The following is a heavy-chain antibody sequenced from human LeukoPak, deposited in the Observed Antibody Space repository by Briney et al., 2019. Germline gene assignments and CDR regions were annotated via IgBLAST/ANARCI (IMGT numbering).Heavy chain of an antibody. J-gene: IGHJ1*01. V-gene: IGHV3-23*01. CDR1: GFTFSSYA. CDR2: ISGSGGST. D-gene: IGHD3-22*01. CDR3: AIGHYYDSSGYHEYFQH. Sequence: GGSLRLSCAASGFTFSSYAMSWVRQAPGKGLEWVAAISGSGGSTYYADSVKGRFTISRDNSKNTLYLQMNSLRAEDTAVYYCAIGHYYDSSGYHEYFQHWGQGTLVTVSS.